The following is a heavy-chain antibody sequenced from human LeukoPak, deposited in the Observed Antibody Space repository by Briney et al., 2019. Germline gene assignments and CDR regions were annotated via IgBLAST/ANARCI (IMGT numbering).Heavy chain of an antibody. Sequence: GSLRPSFAAPGFTVSSNFMRWVRQAPGKGLEWVSVIYSGGSTYYADSVKGRFTISRDNSKNTLYLQMNSLRAEDTAVYYCAREIAVAGTDYWGQGTLVTVSS. CDR2: IYSGGST. J-gene: IGHJ4*02. CDR1: GFTVSSNF. D-gene: IGHD6-19*01. V-gene: IGHV3-66*02. CDR3: AREIAVAGTDY.